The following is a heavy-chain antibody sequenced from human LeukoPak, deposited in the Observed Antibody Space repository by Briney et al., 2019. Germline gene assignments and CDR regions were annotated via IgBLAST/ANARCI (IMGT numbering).Heavy chain of an antibody. CDR3: AGRGSGSYGGHAFDI. CDR1: GYSFTSYW. CDR2: IYPGDSDT. J-gene: IGHJ3*02. Sequence: GESLKISCKGSGYSFTSYWIGWVRQMPGKGLEWMGIIYPGDSDTRYSPSFQGQVTISADKSISTAYLQWSSLKASDTAMYYCAGRGSGSYGGHAFDIWGQGTMVTVSS. V-gene: IGHV5-51*01. D-gene: IGHD1-26*01.